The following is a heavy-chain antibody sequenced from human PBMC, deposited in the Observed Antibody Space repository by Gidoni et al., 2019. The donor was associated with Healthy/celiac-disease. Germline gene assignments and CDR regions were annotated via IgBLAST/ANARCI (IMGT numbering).Heavy chain of an antibody. V-gene: IGHV3-30-3*01. CDR3: ARDNNCYGMDV. Sequence: QVQLVESGGGVVQPGRSLRLSCAASGFTFSSYAMHWVRQAPGKGLEWVAVISYDGSNKYYADSVKGRFTIARDNSKNTLYLQMNSLRAEDTAVYYCARDNNCYGMDVWGQGTTVTVSS. J-gene: IGHJ6*02. CDR1: GFTFSSYA. CDR2: ISYDGSNK.